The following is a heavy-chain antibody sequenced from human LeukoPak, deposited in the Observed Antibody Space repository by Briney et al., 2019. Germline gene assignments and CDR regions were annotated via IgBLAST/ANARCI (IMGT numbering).Heavy chain of an antibody. CDR2: ISQDGSVT. V-gene: IGHV3-74*01. Sequence: GGSLRLSCAASGFTLRRNWMHWVRQVPGKGLVWVSRISQDGSVTNSADSVQGRFTISRDDAKNTLYLQMNSLRAEDTAVYYCARISSLAVAGINWGQGTLVTVSS. CDR3: ARISSLAVAGIN. CDR1: GFTLRRNW. D-gene: IGHD6-19*01. J-gene: IGHJ4*02.